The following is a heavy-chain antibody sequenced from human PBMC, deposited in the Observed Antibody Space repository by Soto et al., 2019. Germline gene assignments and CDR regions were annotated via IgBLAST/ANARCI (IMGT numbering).Heavy chain of an antibody. CDR3: ARAPLVDCSGGSCYSYNWFDP. J-gene: IGHJ5*02. CDR2: IIPIFGTA. CDR1: GGTFSSYA. Sequence: QVQLVQSGAEVKKPGSSVKVSCKASGGTFSSYAISWVRQAPGQGLEWMGGIIPIFGTANYAQKFQGRVTITADESTSTASMELSSLRSEDTAVYYCARAPLVDCSGGSCYSYNWFDPWGQGTLVTVSS. V-gene: IGHV1-69*01. D-gene: IGHD2-15*01.